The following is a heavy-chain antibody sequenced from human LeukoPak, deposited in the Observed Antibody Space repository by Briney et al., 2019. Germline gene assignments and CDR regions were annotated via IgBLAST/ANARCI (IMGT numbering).Heavy chain of an antibody. Sequence: GPSLRLSCAASGFTFSDYDMRWIRQAPGKGLEWVVYIRGSWGDSYQTESVKGRFTISRDHAKTSVYLQMNSLRAEDTAVYYCARTSSSGYYYRDAFDIWGQGTMVTVSP. V-gene: IGHV3-11*01. D-gene: IGHD3-22*01. CDR3: ARTSSSGYYYRDAFDI. CDR1: GFTFSDYD. CDR2: IRGSWGDS. J-gene: IGHJ3*02.